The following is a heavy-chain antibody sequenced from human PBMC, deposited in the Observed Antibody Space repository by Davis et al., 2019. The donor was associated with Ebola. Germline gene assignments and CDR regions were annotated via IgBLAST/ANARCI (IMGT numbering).Heavy chain of an antibody. CDR1: GGSFSGYY. CDR3: ARLTGGANFDY. D-gene: IGHD7-27*01. Sequence: SETLSLTCAVYGGSFSGYYWSWIRQPPGKGLEWIGEINHSGSTTYNPSLKSRVTISVDTSKNQFSLKLSSVTAADTAVYYCARLTGGANFDYWGQGTLVTVSS. V-gene: IGHV4-34*01. CDR2: INHSGST. J-gene: IGHJ4*02.